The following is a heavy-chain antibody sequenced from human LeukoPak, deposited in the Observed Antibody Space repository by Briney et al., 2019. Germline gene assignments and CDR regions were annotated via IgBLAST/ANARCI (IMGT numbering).Heavy chain of an antibody. J-gene: IGHJ4*02. CDR3: ARARYCSSTSCFLDY. V-gene: IGHV3-23*01. CDR1: GFTFNNYA. CDR2: MSTSGDST. D-gene: IGHD2-2*01. Sequence: GSLILSCAASGFTFNNYAMTWVRQAPGKGLEWVSTMSTSGDSTYYADSATGRFTISRDNSKNTLYLQMNSLTAEDTALHYCARARYCSSTSCFLDYWGQGTLVTVSS.